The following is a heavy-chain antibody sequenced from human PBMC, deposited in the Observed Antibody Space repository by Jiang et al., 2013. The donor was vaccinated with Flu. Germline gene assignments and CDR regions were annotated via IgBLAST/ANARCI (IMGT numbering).Heavy chain of an antibody. CDR3: AREARDCGGDCYSYYYYGMDV. J-gene: IGHJ6*02. CDR2: ISAYNGNT. D-gene: IGHD2-21*02. CDR1: GYTFTSYG. Sequence: GAEVKKPGASVKVSCKASGYTFTSYGISWVRQAPGQGLEWMGWISAYNGNTNYAQKLQGRVTMTTDTSTSTAYMELRSLRSDDTAVYYCAREARDCGGDCYSYYYYGMDVWGQGTTVTVSS. V-gene: IGHV1-18*01.